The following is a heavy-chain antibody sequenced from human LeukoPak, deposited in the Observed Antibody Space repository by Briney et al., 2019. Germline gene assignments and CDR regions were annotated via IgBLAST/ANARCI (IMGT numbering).Heavy chain of an antibody. Sequence: PGGSLRLSCAASGFTFSNYAMHWVRQAPGTGLEWVAVISYDGSNKYHADSVKGRFTISRDNSKNTLYLQMNSLRAEDTAVYYCARRSVMDTAMVNDYWGQGTLVTVSS. CDR1: GFTFSNYA. V-gene: IGHV3-30-3*01. J-gene: IGHJ4*02. CDR3: ARRSVMDTAMVNDY. CDR2: ISYDGSNK. D-gene: IGHD5-18*01.